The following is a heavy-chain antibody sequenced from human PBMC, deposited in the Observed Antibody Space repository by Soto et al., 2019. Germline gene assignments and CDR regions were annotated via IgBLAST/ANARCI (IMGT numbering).Heavy chain of an antibody. CDR2: IWYDGSNK. J-gene: IGHJ6*02. V-gene: IGHV3-33*01. Sequence: QVQLVESGGGVVQPGRSLRLSCAASGFTFSSYGMHWVRQAPGKGLEWVAVIWYDGSNKYYADSVKGRFTISRDNSKNTXCRQMNSLRAEDTAVYYCAREGLRSNGGNYYYGMDVWGQGTTVTVSS. CDR1: GFTFSSYG. D-gene: IGHD5-12*01. CDR3: AREGLRSNGGNYYYGMDV.